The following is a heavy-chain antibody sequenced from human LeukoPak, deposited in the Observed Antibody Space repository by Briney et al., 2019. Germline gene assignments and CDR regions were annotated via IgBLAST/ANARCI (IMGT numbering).Heavy chain of an antibody. CDR1: GFTFEDYA. V-gene: IGHV3-9*01. CDR3: ARVRYDSSGEYYFDY. CDR2: ISWNSGSI. J-gene: IGHJ4*02. D-gene: IGHD3-22*01. Sequence: GGSLRLSCAASGFTFEDYAIHWVRQAPGKGLEWVSSISWNSGSIGYADSVKGRFTISRVNAKNSLYLQMNSLRAEDTAVYYCARVRYDSSGEYYFDYWGQGTLVTVSS.